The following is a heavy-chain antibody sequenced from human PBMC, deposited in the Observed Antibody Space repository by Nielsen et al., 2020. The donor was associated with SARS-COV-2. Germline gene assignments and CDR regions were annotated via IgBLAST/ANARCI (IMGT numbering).Heavy chain of an antibody. D-gene: IGHD3-10*01. CDR1: GFTFSSYA. CDR3: ARHKEYYFDY. V-gene: IGHV3-30*04. J-gene: IGHJ4*02. CDR2: MSYDGSNK. Sequence: GESLKISCAASGFTFSSYAMHWVRQAPGKGLEWVAVMSYDGSNKYYADSVKGRFTISRDNSKNTLYLQMNSLRAEDTAVYYCARHKEYYFDYWGQGTLVTVSS.